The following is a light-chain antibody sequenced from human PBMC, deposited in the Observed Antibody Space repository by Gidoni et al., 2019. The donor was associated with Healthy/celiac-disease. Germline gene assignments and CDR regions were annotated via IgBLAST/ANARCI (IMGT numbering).Light chain of an antibody. Sequence: DSQMTQAPSSVSASVGDRVTITCRASQGISSWLDWYQQKPGKAPKLLIYAASSLQSGVPSRFSGSGSGTAFTLTIRSLQPEDFATYYCQQANRFPLTFGGGTKVEI. CDR2: AAS. J-gene: IGKJ4*01. CDR1: QGISSW. CDR3: QQANRFPLT. V-gene: IGKV1-12*01.